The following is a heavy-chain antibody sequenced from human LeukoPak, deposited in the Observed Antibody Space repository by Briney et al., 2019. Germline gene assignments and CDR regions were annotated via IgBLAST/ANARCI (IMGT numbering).Heavy chain of an antibody. CDR1: GFTFGDYA. CDR2: IRKKPSGGTT. D-gene: IGHD1-1*01. J-gene: IGHJ4*02. CDR3: TREYNIPFDH. Sequence: GGSLRLSCTASGFTFGDYAMNWVRQAPGKGLEWVGFIRKKPSGGTTEYAASVKGRFTISRDDSKSIAYLQMNSLKTEDTAVYYCTREYNIPFDHWGQGTLVTVSS. V-gene: IGHV3-49*04.